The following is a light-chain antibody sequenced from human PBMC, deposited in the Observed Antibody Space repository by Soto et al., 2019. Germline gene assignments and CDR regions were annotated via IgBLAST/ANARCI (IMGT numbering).Light chain of an antibody. CDR1: FFNIGAGYD. V-gene: IGLV1-40*01. CDR3: QSYDINLSGV. Sequence: QSVLTQPPSVSGAPGQRVTISCTGSFFNIGAGYDVHWYQQLPETAPKLLIYGNNNRPSGVPDRFSASKSGSSASLTITGLQAEDEADYYCQSYDINLSGVFGGGTKATVL. J-gene: IGLJ3*02. CDR2: GNN.